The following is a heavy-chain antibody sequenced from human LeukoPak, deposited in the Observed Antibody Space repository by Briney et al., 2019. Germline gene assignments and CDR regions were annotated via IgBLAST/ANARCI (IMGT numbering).Heavy chain of an antibody. CDR3: ARWGGYCSSTSCYI. Sequence: PGGSLRLSCAASGFTFDDYAMHWVRQAPGKGLEWVSGISWNSGSIGYADSVKGRFTISRDNAKNSLYLQMNSLRAEDTAVYYYARWGGYCSSTSCYIWGQGTLVTVSS. CDR1: GFTFDDYA. CDR2: ISWNSGSI. V-gene: IGHV3-9*01. D-gene: IGHD2-2*02. J-gene: IGHJ4*02.